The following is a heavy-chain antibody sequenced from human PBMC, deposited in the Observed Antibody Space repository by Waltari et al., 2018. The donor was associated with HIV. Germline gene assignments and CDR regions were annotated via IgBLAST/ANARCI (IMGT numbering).Heavy chain of an antibody. CDR1: GFSFRNYA. D-gene: IGHD3-10*01. J-gene: IGHJ4*02. CDR3: VVSSFDY. Sequence: QVQLVESGGGVAQPGRSLRLYCAASGFSFRNYAMHWVRQAPGKGLEWLTIISYDETNEHYTDSVRGRFTISRDNSKNMLYLQMNNLRPEDTAIYYCVVSSFDYWGQGTLVTVSS. V-gene: IGHV3-30*04. CDR2: ISYDETNE.